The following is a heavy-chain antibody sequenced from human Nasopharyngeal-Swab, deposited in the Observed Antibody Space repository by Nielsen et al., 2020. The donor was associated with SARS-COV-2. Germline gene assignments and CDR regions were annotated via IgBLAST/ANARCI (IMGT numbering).Heavy chain of an antibody. CDR2: IIPIFGIA. D-gene: IGHD3-22*01. V-gene: IGHV1-69*02. J-gene: IGHJ6*02. CDR1: GGTFSSYT. Sequence: SVQVSCKASGGTFSSYTISWVRQAPGQRLEWMGRIIPIFGIANYAQKLQGRVTITADKSTSTAYMDLSNLRSEDTAVYYCSSQGGVDYYDSRLYYNYVMDVWGQGTTVTVSS. CDR3: SSQGGVDYYDSRLYYNYVMDV.